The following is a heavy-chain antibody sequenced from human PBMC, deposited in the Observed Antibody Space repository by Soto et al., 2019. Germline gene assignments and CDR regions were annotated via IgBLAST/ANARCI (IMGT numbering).Heavy chain of an antibody. J-gene: IGHJ4*02. CDR1: GGSISSYY. Sequence: QVQLQESGPGLVKPSETLSLTCTISGGSISSYYWSWIRQPPGKGLEWIGYIYDSGSTNYNPSLKSXXTISLVTSKSQFSLKLTSVTAADTAVYYCAAPPRYGGQETLVTVSS. CDR3: AAPPRY. V-gene: IGHV4-59*01. CDR2: IYDSGST.